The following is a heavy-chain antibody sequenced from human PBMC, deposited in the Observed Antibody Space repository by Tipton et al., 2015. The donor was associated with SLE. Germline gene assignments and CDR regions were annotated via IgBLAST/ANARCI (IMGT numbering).Heavy chain of an antibody. CDR2: IYTSGST. D-gene: IGHD6-19*01. J-gene: IGHJ2*01. CDR1: GGSITSYY. CDR3: ARERPGDSSGWYFDL. Sequence: TLSLTCTVSGGSITSYYWSWIRQPAGKGLEWIGRIYTSGSTNYNPSLKSRVTLSVDTSKNQFSLKLSSVTAADTAVHYCARERPGDSSGWYFDLWGRGTLVTVSS. V-gene: IGHV4-4*07.